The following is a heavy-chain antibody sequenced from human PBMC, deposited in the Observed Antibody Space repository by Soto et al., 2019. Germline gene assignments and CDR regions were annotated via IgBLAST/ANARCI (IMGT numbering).Heavy chain of an antibody. CDR3: AHADKAAYNFGWNYYGLDV. Sequence: QITLKESGPPLVKPTETLTLTCSFSGFSLSTSGVGVGWIRQPPGKALEWLALIFWDDDKRYSPSLQSRLTISKDTSKNQVLLTVTNMDSVDTATYYCAHADKAAYNFGWNYYGLDVWGQGTTVTVSS. J-gene: IGHJ6*02. V-gene: IGHV2-5*02. CDR1: GFSLSTSGVG. CDR2: IFWDDDK. D-gene: IGHD5-18*01.